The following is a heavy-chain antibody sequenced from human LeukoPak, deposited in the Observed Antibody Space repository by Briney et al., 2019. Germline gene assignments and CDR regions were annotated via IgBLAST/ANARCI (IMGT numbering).Heavy chain of an antibody. Sequence: PGGSLRLSCAASGFTFSNYWMHWVRQVPGKGLVWVSRINTGGSSTTYADSVMGRFTISRDNARNTLYLQMNSLRAEDTAVYYCARSNHADDYWGQGTLVTVSS. CDR2: INTGGSST. CDR3: ARSNHADDY. CDR1: GFTFSNYW. V-gene: IGHV3-74*01. J-gene: IGHJ4*02. D-gene: IGHD4-11*01.